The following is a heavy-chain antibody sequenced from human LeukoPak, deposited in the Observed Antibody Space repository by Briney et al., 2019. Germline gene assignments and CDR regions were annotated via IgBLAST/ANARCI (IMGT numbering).Heavy chain of an antibody. CDR2: ISGSGGST. J-gene: IGHJ4*02. D-gene: IGHD2-2*01. CDR1: GFSFSSYA. CDR3: AKTRSCSSPSCFSNDY. Sequence: GGSLRLSCAASGFSFSSYAMSWVRQAPGKGLEWVSAISGSGGSTYYADSVKGRFTISRDNSKKTLYLQMNSLRAEDTAVYYCAKTRSCSSPSCFSNDYWGQGTLVTVSS. V-gene: IGHV3-23*01.